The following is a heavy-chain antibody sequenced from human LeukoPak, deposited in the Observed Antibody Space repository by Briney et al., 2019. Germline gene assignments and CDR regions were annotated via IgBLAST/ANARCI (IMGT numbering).Heavy chain of an antibody. J-gene: IGHJ4*02. V-gene: IGHV1-8*01. CDR3: VRGPPNWGFDY. CDR2: MWSNSGDT. CDR1: GYTFTNYD. D-gene: IGHD7-27*01. Sequence: ASVKVSCKASGYTFTNYDINWVRQATGQGLEWMGWMWSNSGDTGYAQKFQGRVTMTRDTFISTAYMELNNVRSEDTAVYYCVRGPPNWGFDYWGQGTLVTVSS.